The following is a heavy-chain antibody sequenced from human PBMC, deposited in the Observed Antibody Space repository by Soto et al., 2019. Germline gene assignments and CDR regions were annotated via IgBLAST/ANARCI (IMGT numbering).Heavy chain of an antibody. D-gene: IGHD1-26*01. CDR1: GFIFSKYS. J-gene: IGHJ4*02. CDR2: INSDGSTI. CDR3: ARVGGSYSTGFDS. V-gene: IGHV3-48*02. Sequence: PVGSLRLSCAASGFIFSKYSMNWVRQAPGKGLEWLSYINSDGSTIYYADSVKGRITVSRDNAKNSLSLQMDSLREEDTSVYYCARVGGSYSTGFDSWGQGALVTVS.